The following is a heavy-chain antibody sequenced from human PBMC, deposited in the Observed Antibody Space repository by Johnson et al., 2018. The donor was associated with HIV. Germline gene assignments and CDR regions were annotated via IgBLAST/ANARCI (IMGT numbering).Heavy chain of an antibody. J-gene: IGHJ3*01. D-gene: IGHD6-13*01. Sequence: QMLLVESGGGVVQPGLSLRLSCAASRFAFKTYAMHWVRQTPGKGLEWLAVISYDGSKTYYADSVKGRVTISRDNSKNTLYLQMNTLRPEDTAVYYCARQQQMVLSGTFEHGGPGTMVTVSS. CDR3: ARQQQMVLSGTFEH. CDR2: ISYDGSKT. V-gene: IGHV3-30*04. CDR1: RFAFKTYA.